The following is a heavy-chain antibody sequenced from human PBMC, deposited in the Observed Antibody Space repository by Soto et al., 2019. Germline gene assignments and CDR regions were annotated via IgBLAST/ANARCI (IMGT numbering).Heavy chain of an antibody. CDR3: ARHYCSGGSCHYGMDV. Sequence: GESLKISCKGSGYSFTSYWIGWVRQMPGKGLEWMGIIYPGDSDTRYGPSFQGQVTISADKSISTAYLQWSSLKASDTAMYYCARHYCSGGSCHYGMDVWGQGTTVTVSS. D-gene: IGHD2-15*01. J-gene: IGHJ6*02. CDR2: IYPGDSDT. V-gene: IGHV5-51*01. CDR1: GYSFTSYW.